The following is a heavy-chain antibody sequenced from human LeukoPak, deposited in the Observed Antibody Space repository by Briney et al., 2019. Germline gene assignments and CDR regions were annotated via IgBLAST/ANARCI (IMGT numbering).Heavy chain of an antibody. D-gene: IGHD2-15*01. J-gene: IGHJ4*02. CDR2: IQYDGSKK. CDR3: AKDYSPYCSDSRCYSGVLDY. CDR1: GFTFTTYV. V-gene: IGHV3-30*02. Sequence: PGGSLRLSCAASGFTFTTYVMHWVRQAPGKGREWVAFIQYDGSKKYYADSVKGRFTISRDNSKNTLYLQMNSLRAEDTAVYYCAKDYSPYCSDSRCYSGVLDYWGQGTLVTVFS.